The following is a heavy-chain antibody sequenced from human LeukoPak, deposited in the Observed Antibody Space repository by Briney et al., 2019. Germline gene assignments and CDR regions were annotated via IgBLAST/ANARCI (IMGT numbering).Heavy chain of an antibody. CDR3: AREYCSDTVCAYYFDS. Sequence: ASVKVSCKASGYAFTGYYMHWVRQAPGQGLEWMGWINPNTGGTNYAQKFEGRVTMTRDTSITTAYMELSRPRFDDTAIYYCAREYCSDTVCAYYFDSWGQGTLVTVSS. CDR2: INPNTGGT. D-gene: IGHD2-15*01. CDR1: GYAFTGYY. V-gene: IGHV1-2*02. J-gene: IGHJ4*02.